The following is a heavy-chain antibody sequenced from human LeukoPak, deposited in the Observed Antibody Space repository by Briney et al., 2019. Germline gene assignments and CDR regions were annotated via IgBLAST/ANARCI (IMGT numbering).Heavy chain of an antibody. J-gene: IGHJ6*02. Sequence: PGGCLRLSCAASGLTFSSYGMHWVRQAPGKGLEWVAVIWYDGSNKYYADSVKGRFTISRDNSKNTLYLQMNSLRAEATAVYYCAREYLYYYYGMDVWGQGTTVTVSS. D-gene: IGHD2-2*01. CDR1: GLTFSSYG. CDR3: AREYLYYYYGMDV. V-gene: IGHV3-33*01. CDR2: IWYDGSNK.